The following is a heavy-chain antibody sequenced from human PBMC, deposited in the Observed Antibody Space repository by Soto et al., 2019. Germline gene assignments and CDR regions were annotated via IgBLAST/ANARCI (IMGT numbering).Heavy chain of an antibody. CDR2: ITVGGAGT. CDR3: AKESSSSGWYGMGV. Sequence: PGGSLRLSCAASGFAFSSYGMSWVRQAPGKGLEWVAGITVGGAGTFFADSVKGRFTISRDNSKNTLFLQMNSLRAEDTAVYYCAKESSSSGWYGMGVWGQGPTVTVYS. D-gene: IGHD6-19*01. J-gene: IGHJ6*02. CDR1: GFAFSSYG. V-gene: IGHV3-23*01.